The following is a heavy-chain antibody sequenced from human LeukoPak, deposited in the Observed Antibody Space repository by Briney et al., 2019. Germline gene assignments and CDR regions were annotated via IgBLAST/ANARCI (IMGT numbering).Heavy chain of an antibody. V-gene: IGHV3-23*01. CDR2: ITTSDGNT. D-gene: IGHD7-27*01. Sequence: GGSLRLSCAASGFTFSSYTMSWVRQAPGKGLEWVSTITTSDGNTYYADSVKGRFTVSRDNSKNTLFLQMNSLRAEDTAVYYCAKDGGLWVSAHWGDAWGRGTLVTVSS. CDR3: AKDGGLWVSAHWGDA. CDR1: GFTFSSYT. J-gene: IGHJ5*02.